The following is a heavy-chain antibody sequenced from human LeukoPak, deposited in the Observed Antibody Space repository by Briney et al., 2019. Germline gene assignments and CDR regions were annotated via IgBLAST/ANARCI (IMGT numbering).Heavy chain of an antibody. Sequence: GGSLRLSCAASGFTFSSYAMTWVRQAPGKVLEWVSYISSSSSTIYYADSVKGRFTISRDNAKNSLYLQMNSLRAEDTAVYYCARVAPAVAGTGFNYWGQGTLVTVSS. CDR3: ARVAPAVAGTGFNY. CDR1: GFTFSSYA. J-gene: IGHJ4*02. CDR2: ISSSSSTI. D-gene: IGHD6-19*01. V-gene: IGHV3-48*01.